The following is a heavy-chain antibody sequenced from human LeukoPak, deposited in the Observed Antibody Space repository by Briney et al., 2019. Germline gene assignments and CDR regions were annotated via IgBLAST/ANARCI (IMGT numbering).Heavy chain of an antibody. V-gene: IGHV3-30-3*01. Sequence: PGRSLRLSCAASGFTFSSYAMHWVRQAPGKGLEWVAVISYDGSNKYYADSVKGRFTISRDNSENTLYLQMNSLRAEDTAVYYCARDRGDYYDSSGPLDYWGQGTLVTVSS. CDR2: ISYDGSNK. CDR1: GFTFSSYA. D-gene: IGHD3-22*01. J-gene: IGHJ4*02. CDR3: ARDRGDYYDSSGPLDY.